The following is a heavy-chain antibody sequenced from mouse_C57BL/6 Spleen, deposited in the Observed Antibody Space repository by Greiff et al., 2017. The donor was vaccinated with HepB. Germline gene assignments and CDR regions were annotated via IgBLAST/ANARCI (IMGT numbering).Heavy chain of an antibody. CDR2: ISNKANNHAT. J-gene: IGHJ4*01. CDR1: GFTFSDAW. Sequence: EVKLMESGGGLVQPGGSMKLSCAASGFTFSDAWMDWVRQSPEKGLEWVAEISNKANNHATYNAESVKGRFTISRDDSKSSVYLQMNSLGAEDTGMYYCTTGRAMECWGQGATVTVA. V-gene: IGHV6-6*01. CDR3: TTGRAMEC.